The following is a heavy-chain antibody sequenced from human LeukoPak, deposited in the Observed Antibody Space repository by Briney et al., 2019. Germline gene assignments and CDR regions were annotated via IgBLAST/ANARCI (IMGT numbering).Heavy chain of an antibody. CDR3: ARRLRYFDWFDISTERLNAFYI. J-gene: IGHJ3*02. Sequence: GGSLTLTCAASGCTFSSYSWNWVRQPPGKGLEWVASISSGISYIYYADSVNGRFTISRDNAKNSLYLQLNSLRAEDTAVYYCARRLRYFDWFDISTERLNAFYIWGQGTMVTVSS. CDR2: ISSGISYI. D-gene: IGHD3-9*01. V-gene: IGHV3-21*01. CDR1: GCTFSSYS.